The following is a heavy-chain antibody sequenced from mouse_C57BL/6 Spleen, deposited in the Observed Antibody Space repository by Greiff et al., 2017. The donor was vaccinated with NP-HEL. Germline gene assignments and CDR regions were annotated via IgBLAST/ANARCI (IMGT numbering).Heavy chain of an antibody. CDR1: GYTFTSYW. CDR2: IDPSDSYT. CDR3: ARRLPPDY. Sequence: QVQLQQSGAELVKPGASVKLSCKASGYTFTSYWMQWVKQRPGQGLEWIGEIDPSDSYTNYNQKFKGKATLTVDTSSSTAYMQLSSLTSEDSAVYYCARRLPPDYWGQGTTLTVSS. J-gene: IGHJ2*01. V-gene: IGHV1-50*01. D-gene: IGHD2-4*01.